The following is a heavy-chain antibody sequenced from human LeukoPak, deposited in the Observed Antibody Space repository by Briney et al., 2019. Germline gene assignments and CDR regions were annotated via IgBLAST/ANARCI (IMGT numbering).Heavy chain of an antibody. V-gene: IGHV3-53*01. Sequence: GGSLRLSCAASGFTVSSNYMSWVRQAPGKGLEWVSVIYSGGSTYYADSVKGRFTISRDNSKNTLYLQMNSLRAEDTAAYYCARDLAAAGSHAFDIWGQGTMVTVSS. CDR1: GFTVSSNY. J-gene: IGHJ3*02. D-gene: IGHD6-13*01. CDR2: IYSGGST. CDR3: ARDLAAAGSHAFDI.